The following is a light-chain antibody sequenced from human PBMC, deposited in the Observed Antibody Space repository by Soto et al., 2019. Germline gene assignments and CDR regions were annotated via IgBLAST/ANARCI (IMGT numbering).Light chain of an antibody. J-gene: IGLJ1*01. V-gene: IGLV1-51*02. CDR1: SSDIGVHH. CDR2: ENN. CDR3: GTWDTNLRRV. Sequence: SALTQPPSVSAAPGQKVTISCSGSSSDIGVHHVSWYQQFPGTAPKLLIYENNKRTSGIPDRFSGSKSGTSATLGITGLQTGDEADYYCGTWDTNLRRVFGTGTKDTDL.